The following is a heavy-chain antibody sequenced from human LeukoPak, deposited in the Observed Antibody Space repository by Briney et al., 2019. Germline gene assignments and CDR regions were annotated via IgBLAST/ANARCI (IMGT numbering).Heavy chain of an antibody. J-gene: IGHJ3*02. CDR1: GGSISSYY. V-gene: IGHV4-59*01. D-gene: IGHD2-2*01. Sequence: SETLSLTCTVPGGSISSYYWSWIRQPPGKGLEWIGYIYYSGSTNYNPSLKSRVTISVDTSKNQFSLKLSSVTAADTAVYYCARESVAVPAAKDDAFDIWGQGTMVTVSS. CDR2: IYYSGST. CDR3: ARESVAVPAAKDDAFDI.